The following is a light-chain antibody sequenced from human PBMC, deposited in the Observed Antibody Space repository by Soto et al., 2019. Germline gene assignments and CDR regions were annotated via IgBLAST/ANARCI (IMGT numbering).Light chain of an antibody. V-gene: IGKV1-5*01. J-gene: IGKJ5*01. CDR2: DAS. CDR3: QHSSSDLIT. Sequence: DIQMTQSGSAVSASVGDRVTITCRARQSISIWLAWYQQKPGKAPKLLIYDASILESGVPSRFSGSGSGTDFTLTIDRLQSDDFATYYCQHSSSDLITFGQGTRWRL. CDR1: QSISIW.